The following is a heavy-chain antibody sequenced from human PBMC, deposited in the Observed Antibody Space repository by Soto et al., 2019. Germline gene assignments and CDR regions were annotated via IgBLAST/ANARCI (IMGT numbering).Heavy chain of an antibody. D-gene: IGHD6-13*01. CDR1: GFSLSSAGLG. V-gene: IGHV2-26*04. Sequence: QVTVKESGPVLVKPTETLTLTCTVSGFSLSSAGLGVSWIRQPPGKALEWLAHIFSNDEKAYSTSLKSRLTTSXDXXKSQVVLTMTNMDPVDTATYYCASTYSTSWYWFDPWGQGTLVTVSS. J-gene: IGHJ5*02. CDR2: IFSNDEK. CDR3: ASTYSTSWYWFDP.